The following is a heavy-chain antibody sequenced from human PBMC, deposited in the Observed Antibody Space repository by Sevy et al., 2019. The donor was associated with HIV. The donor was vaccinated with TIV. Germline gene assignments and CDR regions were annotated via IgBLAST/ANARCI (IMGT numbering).Heavy chain of an antibody. CDR3: ARDYPYDYVWGSFDY. D-gene: IGHD3-16*01. J-gene: IGHJ4*02. Sequence: GGSLRLSCAASGFTFSSYSMNWVRQAPGKGLEWVSYISSSSSTLYYADSVKGRFTISRDNAKNSLYLQMNSLRDEDTAVYYCARDYPYDYVWGSFDYWGQGTLVTVSS. CDR1: GFTFSSYS. CDR2: ISSSSSTL. V-gene: IGHV3-48*02.